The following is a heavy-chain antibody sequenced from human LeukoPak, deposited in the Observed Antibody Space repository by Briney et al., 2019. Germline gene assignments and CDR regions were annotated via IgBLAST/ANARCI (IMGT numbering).Heavy chain of an antibody. CDR2: IYYSGST. D-gene: IGHD3-3*01. CDR1: GGSISSYY. CDR3: ARAWSDQNENDY. Sequence: PSETLSLTCTVSGGSISSYYWSWIRQPPGKGLEWIGYIYYSGSTNYKPSLKSRVTISVDTSKNQFSLKLSSVTAADTAVYYCARAWSDQNENDYWGQGPLLTVSS. V-gene: IGHV4-59*01. J-gene: IGHJ4*02.